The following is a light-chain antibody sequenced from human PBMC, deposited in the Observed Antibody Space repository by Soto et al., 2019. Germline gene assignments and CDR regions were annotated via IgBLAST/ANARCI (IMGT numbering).Light chain of an antibody. CDR1: QSVSSY. J-gene: IGKJ2*01. CDR3: QQRSNWPYT. V-gene: IGKV3-11*01. Sequence: EIVLTQSPATLSLSPGERATLSCRASQSVSSYLAWYQQKPGQAPRLLIYDASNRATDIPARFSGSGSGTDSTLTISSLEPEYFAVYYCQQRSNWPYTFGQGTKLEIK. CDR2: DAS.